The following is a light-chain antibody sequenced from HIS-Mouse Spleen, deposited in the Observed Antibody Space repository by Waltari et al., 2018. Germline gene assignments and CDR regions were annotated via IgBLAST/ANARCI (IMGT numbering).Light chain of an antibody. CDR3: QVWDSSSDHPGV. CDR2: EDS. J-gene: IGLJ2*01. CDR1: NIGSKS. V-gene: IGLV3-21*03. Sequence: SYVLTQPPSVSVAPGKTARITCGGNNIGSKSVHWYQQKPGQAPVLVVYEDSDRPSGIPARFSGSNSGTTATLTISRVEAGDEADYYCQVWDSSSDHPGVFGGGTKLTVL.